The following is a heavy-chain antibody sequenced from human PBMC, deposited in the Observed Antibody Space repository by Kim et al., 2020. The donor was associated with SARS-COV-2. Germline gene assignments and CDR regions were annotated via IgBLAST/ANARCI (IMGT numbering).Heavy chain of an antibody. V-gene: IGHV4-30-2*04. D-gene: IGHD3-16*01. J-gene: IGHJ5*02. CDR3: VREGDTNWFDP. Sequence: YNPSLKRPVTMSVDTSKNHITLHLTSVTAADTAVYYCVREGDTNWFDPWGPGILVTVSS.